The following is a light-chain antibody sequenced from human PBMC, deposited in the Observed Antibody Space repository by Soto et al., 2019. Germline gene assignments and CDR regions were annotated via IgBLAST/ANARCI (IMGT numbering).Light chain of an antibody. Sequence: QSVLTQPASVSGSPGQSITISCTGTSGDVGSYNLVSWYQQFPGKAPKLIIYEDNKRPSGVSNRFSGSKSGNTASLTFSGLQAEDEADYYCCSYAGDNTLVFGGGTKLTVL. V-gene: IGLV2-23*01. J-gene: IGLJ2*01. CDR2: EDN. CDR1: SGDVGSYNL. CDR3: CSYAGDNTLV.